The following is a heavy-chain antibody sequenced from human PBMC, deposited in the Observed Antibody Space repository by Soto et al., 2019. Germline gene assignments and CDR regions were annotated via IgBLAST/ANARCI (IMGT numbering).Heavy chain of an antibody. V-gene: IGHV3-30*18. CDR2: ISYDGSNK. Sequence: QVQLVESGGGVVQPGRSLRLSCAASGFTFSSYGMHWVRQAPGKGLEWVAVISYDGSNKYYADSVKGRFTISRDNSKNTLYLQLNSLRAEATAVYYCAKDVVVGATPGLGDYYYYYGMDVWGQGTTVTVSS. CDR1: GFTFSSYG. D-gene: IGHD1-26*01. J-gene: IGHJ6*02. CDR3: AKDVVVGATPGLGDYYYYYGMDV.